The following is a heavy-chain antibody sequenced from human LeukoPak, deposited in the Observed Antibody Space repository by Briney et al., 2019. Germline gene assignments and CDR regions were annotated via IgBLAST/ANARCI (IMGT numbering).Heavy chain of an antibody. D-gene: IGHD2-15*01. J-gene: IGHJ4*02. CDR1: GFTFSSYG. CDR3: AKGGSDFDY. V-gene: IGHV3-30*18. CDR2: ISYDGSNK. Sequence: PGRSLRLSCAAPGFTFSSYGMHWVRQAPGKGLEWVAVISYDGSNKYYADSVKGRFTISRDNSKNTLYLQMNSLRAEDTAVYYCAKGGSDFDYWGQGTLVTVSS.